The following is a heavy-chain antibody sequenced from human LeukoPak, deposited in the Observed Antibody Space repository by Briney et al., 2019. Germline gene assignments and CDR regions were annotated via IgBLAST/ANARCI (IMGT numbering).Heavy chain of an antibody. CDR3: ARDLDDYNTLPPLFQH. Sequence: GGSLRLSCAASGFTFSSYWMHWVRQAPGKGLVWVSRINSDGSSTSYADSVKGRFTISRDNSKNTLFLQMISLRTEDTAVYYCARDLDDYNTLPPLFQHWGQGTLVTVSS. J-gene: IGHJ1*01. CDR1: GFTFSSYW. CDR2: INSDGSST. V-gene: IGHV3-74*01. D-gene: IGHD5-24*01.